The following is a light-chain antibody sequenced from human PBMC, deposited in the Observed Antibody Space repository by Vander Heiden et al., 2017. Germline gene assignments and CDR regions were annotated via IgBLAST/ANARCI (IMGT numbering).Light chain of an antibody. CDR2: SAS. V-gene: IGKV1-39*01. CDR3: QQSYSTPRT. CDR1: QSISSY. J-gene: IGKJ1*01. Sequence: DIQMTKSPSSLSASVGDRVTITCRASQSISSYLNWYQQKPGKPPKLLIYSASSLQSGVPSRFSGSGSGTDFTLTISSLQPEDVATYYCQQSYSTPRTFGQGTKVEIK.